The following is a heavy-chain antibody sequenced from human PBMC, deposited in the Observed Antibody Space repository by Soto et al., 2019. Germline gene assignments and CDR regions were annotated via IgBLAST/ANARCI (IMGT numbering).Heavy chain of an antibody. Sequence: QVQLQESGPGLVKPSETLSLTCTVSGGSISSYFWSWIRPPPGKGLEWNGYIYYTGSTNNNPSLTSRVTISVATSNNQFSLQLRSATAADTAVYYSANLNLYSDLWGRGTLVTVSS. V-gene: IGHV4-59*01. CDR2: IYYTGST. CDR1: GGSISSYF. CDR3: ANLNLYSDL. J-gene: IGHJ2*01.